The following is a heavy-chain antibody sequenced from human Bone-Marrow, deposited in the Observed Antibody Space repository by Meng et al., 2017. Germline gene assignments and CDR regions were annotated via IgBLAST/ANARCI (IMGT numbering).Heavy chain of an antibody. CDR3: ARGPTTMAHDFDY. CDR2: INHSGST. CDR1: GGSFSDYY. J-gene: IGHJ4*02. Sequence: VQPQQWGAGLLKPSETLSLTCVVSGGSFSDYYWSWIRQPPGKGLEWIGEINHSGSTNYNPSLENRATISVDTSQNNLSLKLSSVTAADSAVYYCARGPTTMAHDFDYWGQGTLVTVSS. V-gene: IGHV4-34*01. D-gene: IGHD4-11*01.